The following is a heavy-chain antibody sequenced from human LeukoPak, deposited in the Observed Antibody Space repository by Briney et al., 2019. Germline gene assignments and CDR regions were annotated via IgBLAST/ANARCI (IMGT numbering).Heavy chain of an antibody. V-gene: IGHV3-23*01. CDR3: ARNWGLEY. D-gene: IGHD7-27*01. CDR2: IGVSGGGT. J-gene: IGHJ4*02. Sequence: GGSLRLSCAASGFTFSNYAMSWVRQAPGKGLEWVSGIGVSGGGTFYADSVRGRFTTSRDNSKNTLFLQMNSLRTEDTAVYYCARNWGLEYWGQGTLVTLSS. CDR1: GFTFSNYA.